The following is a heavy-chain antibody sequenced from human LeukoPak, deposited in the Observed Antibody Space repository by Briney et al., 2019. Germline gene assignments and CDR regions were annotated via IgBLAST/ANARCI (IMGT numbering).Heavy chain of an antibody. CDR2: ISPSSHDI. CDR1: GFIFSDFY. D-gene: IGHD4-11*01. J-gene: IGHJ4*02. CDR3: AKTKTTVTPIDY. Sequence: PGGSLRLSCAASGFIFSDFYMSWVRQAAGKGLEYIAYISPSSHDIIYADSVKGRFTISRDNAKNSLYLQMNSLRAEDTAVYYCAKTKTTVTPIDYWGQGTLVTVSS. V-gene: IGHV3-11*06.